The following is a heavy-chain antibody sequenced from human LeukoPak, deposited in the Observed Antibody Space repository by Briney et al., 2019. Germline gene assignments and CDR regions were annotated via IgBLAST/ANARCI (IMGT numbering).Heavy chain of an antibody. D-gene: IGHD2-2*01. CDR2: ISSSSSTI. Sequence: GGSLRLSCGASGFTFSSHWMTWVRQAPGKGLEWVSYISSSSSTIYYADSVKGRFTISRDNAKNSLYLQMNSLRAEDTAVYYCARDRCSSTSCRRAEGMDVWGQGTTVTVSS. CDR3: ARDRCSSTSCRRAEGMDV. CDR1: GFTFSSHW. V-gene: IGHV3-48*04. J-gene: IGHJ6*02.